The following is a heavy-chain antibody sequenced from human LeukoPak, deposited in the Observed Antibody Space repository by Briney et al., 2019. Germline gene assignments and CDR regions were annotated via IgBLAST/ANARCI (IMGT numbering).Heavy chain of an antibody. CDR1: GGTFSSYA. J-gene: IGHJ1*01. CDR3: ATHTYYYDSSGFGGEYFQH. Sequence: SVKVSCKASGGTFSSYAISWVRQAPGQGLEWMGWINPNSGGTNYAQKFQGRVTITADKSTSTAYMELSSLRSEDTAVYYRATHTYYYDSSGFGGEYFQHWGQGTLVTVSS. CDR2: INPNSGGT. D-gene: IGHD3-22*01. V-gene: IGHV1-69*10.